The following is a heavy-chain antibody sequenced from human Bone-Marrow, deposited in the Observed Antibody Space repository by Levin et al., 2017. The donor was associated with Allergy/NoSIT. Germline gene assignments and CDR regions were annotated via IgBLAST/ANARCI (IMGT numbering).Heavy chain of an antibody. D-gene: IGHD2-8*02. CDR2: ISTYNGNT. Sequence: PGESLKISCKASGYTFPNYGICWVRQAPGQGLEWMGWISTYNGNTKYAQKVRGRVTMTTDTSTSTAYLELRSLRSDDTALYFCARDRADYDDGGVSLAQWGQGTLVIVSS. V-gene: IGHV1-18*04. CDR1: GYTFPNYG. J-gene: IGHJ4*02. CDR3: ARDRADYDDGGVSLAQ.